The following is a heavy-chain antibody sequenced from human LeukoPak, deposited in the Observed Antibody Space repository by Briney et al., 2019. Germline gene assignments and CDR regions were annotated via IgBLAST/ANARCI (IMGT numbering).Heavy chain of an antibody. CDR2: IYHSGST. Sequence: SETLSLTCTVSGYSISSGYYWGWIRQPPGKGLEWIGSIYHSGSTYYNPSLKSRLTISVDTSKNQFSLQLSSVTAADTGVYYCARDKTGTTVGWFDPWGQGTLVTVSS. CDR1: GYSISSGYY. D-gene: IGHD1-1*01. CDR3: ARDKTGTTVGWFDP. J-gene: IGHJ5*02. V-gene: IGHV4-38-2*02.